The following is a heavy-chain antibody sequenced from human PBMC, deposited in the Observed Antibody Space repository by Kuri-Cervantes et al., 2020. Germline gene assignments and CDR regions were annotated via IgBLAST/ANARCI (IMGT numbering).Heavy chain of an antibody. J-gene: IGHJ5*02. D-gene: IGHD3-10*01. CDR1: GYTFTSYA. CDR3: ARAVTMVQGVPINWFDP. Sequence: ASVKVSCKASGYTFTSYAMHWVRQAPGQRLEWMGWINAGNGNTKYSQKLQGRVTMTTDTSTSTAYMELRSLRSDDTAVYYCARAVTMVQGVPINWFDPWGQGTLVTVSS. V-gene: IGHV1-3*01. CDR2: INAGNGNT.